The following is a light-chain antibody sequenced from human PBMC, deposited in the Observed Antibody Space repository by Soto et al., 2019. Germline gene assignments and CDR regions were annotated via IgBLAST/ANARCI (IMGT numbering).Light chain of an antibody. Sequence: DIQMTQSPSTLSASVGDRVTITCRASQSISSWLAWYQQKPGKAPKLLIYDASSLESGVPSRFSGSGSGTEFTLTISSLQPDDFATYYCQLYNSYSYTFGQGTKLEIK. J-gene: IGKJ2*01. V-gene: IGKV1-5*01. CDR3: QLYNSYSYT. CDR2: DAS. CDR1: QSISSW.